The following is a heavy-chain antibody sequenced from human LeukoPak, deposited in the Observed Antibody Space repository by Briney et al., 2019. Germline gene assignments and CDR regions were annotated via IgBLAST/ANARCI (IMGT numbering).Heavy chain of an antibody. CDR2: INPSGGST. CDR1: GYTFTSYY. CDR3: ASGMLCPHY. D-gene: IGHD2-2*01. J-gene: IGHJ4*02. V-gene: IGHV1-46*01. Sequence: ASVKVSCKASGYTFTSYYMHWVRQAPGQGLEWMGIINPSGGSTSYAQKSQGRVTMTRGMSTSTVYMELSSLRSEDTAVYYCASGMLCPHYWGQGTLVTVSS.